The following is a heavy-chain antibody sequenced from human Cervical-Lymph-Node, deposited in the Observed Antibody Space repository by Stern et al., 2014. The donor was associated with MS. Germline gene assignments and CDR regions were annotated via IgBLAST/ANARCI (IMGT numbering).Heavy chain of an antibody. D-gene: IGHD6-13*01. J-gene: IGHJ5*02. CDR3: LSSETSDRWYSLGYDL. V-gene: IGHV1-69*01. CDR2: IFPVFGTP. CDR1: GGTFSKFP. Sequence: DQLVESGAEVTKPGSSVKVSCKASGGTFSKFPSSWVRQAPGQGLEWMGGIFPVFGTPTYAQEFRGRVTITADVSTSTVYMELSSLRSDDTAVYCVLSSETSDRWYSLGYDLWGQGTLVTVSS.